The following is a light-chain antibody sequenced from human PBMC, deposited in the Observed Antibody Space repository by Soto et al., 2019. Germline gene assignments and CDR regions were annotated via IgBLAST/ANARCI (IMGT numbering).Light chain of an antibody. CDR3: QQYNSYWT. CDR1: HTIRSW. J-gene: IGKJ1*01. CDR2: KAS. Sequence: DIQMTQSPSILSASVGDRVTITCRASHTIRSWLAWYQQKPGKAPKLLIYKASTLKSGVPSRFSGSGSGTEFTLTIRSLQPDDFATYYCQQYNSYWTFGQGTKVDIK. V-gene: IGKV1-5*03.